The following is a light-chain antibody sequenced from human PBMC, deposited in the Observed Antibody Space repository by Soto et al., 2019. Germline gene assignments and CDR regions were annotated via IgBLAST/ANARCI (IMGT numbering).Light chain of an antibody. CDR2: EVT. V-gene: IGLV2-14*01. Sequence: QSVLTQPASVSGSPGQSITISCTGTSSDVGGYNYVSWYQQHPGKAPKLMIYEVTYRPSGVSNRFSGAKSGNTASLTVSGLRAEDEADYYCSSKTSSGTLYVFGAGTKVTVL. CDR3: SSKTSSGTLYV. CDR1: SSDVGGYNY. J-gene: IGLJ1*01.